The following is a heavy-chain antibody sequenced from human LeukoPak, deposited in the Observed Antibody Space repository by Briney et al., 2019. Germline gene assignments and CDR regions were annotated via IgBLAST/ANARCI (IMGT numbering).Heavy chain of an antibody. J-gene: IGHJ4*02. CDR2: IKSKTDGGTT. V-gene: IGHV3-15*01. CDR3: TTVDYYDSSGYYSGVY. D-gene: IGHD3-22*01. Sequence: GGSLRLSCAASGSPFSNAWMSWVRQAQGKGLEWVGRIKSKTDGGTTDYAAPVKGRFTISRDDSKNTLYLQMNSLKTEDTAVYYCTTVDYYDSSGYYSGVYWGQGTLVTVSS. CDR1: GSPFSNAW.